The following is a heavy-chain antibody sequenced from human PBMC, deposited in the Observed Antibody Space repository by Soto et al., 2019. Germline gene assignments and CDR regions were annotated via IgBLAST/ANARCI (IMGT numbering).Heavy chain of an antibody. CDR1: GGSISSSSYY. Sequence: QLQLQESGPGLVKPSETLSLTCTVSGGSISSSSYYRGWIRQPPGKGLEWIGSIYYSGSTYYNPSLKSRVTISVDTSKNQFSLKLSSVTAADTAVYYCARGHVDTAMVDYYYYGMDVWGQGTTVTVSS. D-gene: IGHD5-18*01. V-gene: IGHV4-39*01. CDR2: IYYSGST. J-gene: IGHJ6*02. CDR3: ARGHVDTAMVDYYYYGMDV.